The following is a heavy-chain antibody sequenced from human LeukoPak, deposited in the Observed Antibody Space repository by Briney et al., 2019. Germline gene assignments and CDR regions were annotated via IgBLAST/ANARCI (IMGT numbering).Heavy chain of an antibody. CDR2: INHSGST. D-gene: IGHD3-9*01. V-gene: IGHV4-34*01. CDR1: GGSFSGYY. Sequence: SETLSLTCAVYGGSFSGYYWSWIRQPPGKGLEWIGEINHSGSTNYNPSPKSRITISVDTAKNQFSLKLSSVTAADTAVDYCARDRPLFFSWLWVGMDVWGQGTKVTVSS. CDR3: ARDRPLFFSWLWVGMDV. J-gene: IGHJ6*02.